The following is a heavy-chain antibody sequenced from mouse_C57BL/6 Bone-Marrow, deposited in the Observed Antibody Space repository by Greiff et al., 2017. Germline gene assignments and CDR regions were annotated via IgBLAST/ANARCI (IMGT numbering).Heavy chain of an antibody. CDR1: GFTFSSYA. V-gene: IGHV5-4*03. J-gene: IGHJ2*01. CDR3: ASGTAQAL. Sequence: EVKVEESGGGLVKPGGSLTLSCAASGFTFSSYAMSWVRQTPEKRLEWVATISDGGSYTYYPDNVKGRFTISRDNAKNNLYLQMSHLKSEDTSMYDWASGTAQALWGQGTTLTVSS. D-gene: IGHD3-2*02. CDR2: ISDGGSYT.